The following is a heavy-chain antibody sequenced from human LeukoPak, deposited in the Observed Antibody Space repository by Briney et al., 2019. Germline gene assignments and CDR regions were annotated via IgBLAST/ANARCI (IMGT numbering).Heavy chain of an antibody. CDR2: FDPEDGET. J-gene: IGHJ4*02. CDR3: ATGPMPAAYFDY. V-gene: IGHV1-24*01. Sequence: ASVKVSCKVSGYTLTELSMHWVRQAPGKGLEWMGGFDPEDGETIYAQKFQGRVTMTEDTSTDTAYMELSSLRSGDTAVYYCATGPMPAAYFDYWGQGTLVTVSS. D-gene: IGHD2-2*01. CDR1: GYTLTELS.